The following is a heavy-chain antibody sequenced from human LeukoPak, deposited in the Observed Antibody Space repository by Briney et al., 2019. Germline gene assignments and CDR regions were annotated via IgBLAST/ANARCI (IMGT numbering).Heavy chain of an antibody. J-gene: IGHJ4*02. CDR2: IYYSGST. CDR1: GGSISSSSYY. V-gene: IGHV4-39*01. D-gene: IGHD6-13*01. CDR3: ARHWYRSNWYVGY. Sequence: SETLSLTCTVSGGSISSSSYYWGWIRQPPGKGLEWIGSIYYSGSTYYNPSLKIRVTISVDTSKNQFSLKLSSVTAADTAVYYCARHWYRSNWYVGYWGQGTLVTVSS.